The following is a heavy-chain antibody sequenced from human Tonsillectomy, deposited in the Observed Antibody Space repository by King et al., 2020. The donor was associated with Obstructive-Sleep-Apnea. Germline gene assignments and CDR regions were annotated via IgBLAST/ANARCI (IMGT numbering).Heavy chain of an antibody. J-gene: IGHJ6*02. V-gene: IGHV4-59*01. Sequence: VQLQESGPGLVKPSETLSLTCTVSVGSISSYYWSWIRQPPGEGLEWVGYIYYSGSTNYNPSLKSRVTISVDTSKNQFSLKLSSVTAADTAMYYCAREEDPYGMDVWGQGTTVTVSS. CDR2: IYYSGST. D-gene: IGHD2-15*01. CDR1: VGSISSYY. CDR3: AREEDPYGMDV.